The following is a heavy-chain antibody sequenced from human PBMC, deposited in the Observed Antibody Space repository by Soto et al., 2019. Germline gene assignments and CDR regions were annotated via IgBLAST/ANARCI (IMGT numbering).Heavy chain of an antibody. Sequence: WETLSLTCAVYGGSFSGYYWSWIRQPPGKGLEWIGEINHSGSTNYNPSLKSRLTISVDTSKKQFSLKLSSVTAADTAVYHCARGGLSYYFDYWGQGTLVTVSS. CDR1: GGSFSGYY. CDR3: ARGGLSYYFDY. J-gene: IGHJ4*02. CDR2: INHSGST. V-gene: IGHV4-34*01.